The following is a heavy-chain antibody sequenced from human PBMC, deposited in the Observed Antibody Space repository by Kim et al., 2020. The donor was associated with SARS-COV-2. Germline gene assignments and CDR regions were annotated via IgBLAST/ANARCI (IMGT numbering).Heavy chain of an antibody. Sequence: GGSLRLSCAASGFTFSSYGMHWVRQAPGKGLEWVAVISYDGSNKYYADSVKGRFTISRDNSKNTLYLQMNSLRAEDTAVYYCAKESDLLGSSGFYYYYYGMDVWGQGTTVTVSS. CDR2: ISYDGSNK. CDR3: AKESDLLGSSGFYYYYYGMDV. V-gene: IGHV3-30*18. CDR1: GFTFSSYG. D-gene: IGHD3-22*01. J-gene: IGHJ6*02.